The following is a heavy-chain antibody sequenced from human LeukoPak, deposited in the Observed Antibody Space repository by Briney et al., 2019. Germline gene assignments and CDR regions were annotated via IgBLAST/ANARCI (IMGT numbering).Heavy chain of an antibody. CDR1: GYTFTSYS. V-gene: IGHV1-18*01. Sequence: ASVKVSCKASGYTFTSYSISWVRQAPGQGLEWMGWVRAYNGNTNYAQKLQGRVTMTTDTSTSTAYMELRSLRSDDTAVYYCARGGITIFGVVTDNWFDPWGQGTLVTVSS. CDR3: ARGGITIFGVVTDNWFDP. D-gene: IGHD3-3*01. J-gene: IGHJ5*02. CDR2: VRAYNGNT.